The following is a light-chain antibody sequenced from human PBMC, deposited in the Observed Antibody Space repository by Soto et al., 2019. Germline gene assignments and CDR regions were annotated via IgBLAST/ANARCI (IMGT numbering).Light chain of an antibody. V-gene: IGLV1-47*02. CDR1: SSNIGVNY. CDR2: DDN. Sequence: QSVLTQPPSASGTPGQRVTISCSGSSSNIGVNYVYWYQQLPGTAPKLLVFDDNQRPSGVPDRFSASKSGTSASLAISGLRSEDEADYYCAAWDNSMSGRVFGGGTKLTVL. CDR3: AAWDNSMSGRV. J-gene: IGLJ3*02.